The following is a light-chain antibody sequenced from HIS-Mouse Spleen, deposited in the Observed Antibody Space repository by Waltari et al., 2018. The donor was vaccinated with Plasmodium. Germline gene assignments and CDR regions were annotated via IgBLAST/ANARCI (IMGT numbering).Light chain of an antibody. Sequence: QSALTQPPSASGSPAQSVTISCTGTSSDVGGYNYASWYQQHPGKAPKLMIYEVSKRPSGVPDRFSGSKSGNTASLTVSGLQAEDEADYYCSSYAGSNNLVFGGGTKLTVL. CDR2: EVS. CDR3: SSYAGSNNLV. CDR1: SSDVGGYNY. V-gene: IGLV2-8*01. J-gene: IGLJ2*01.